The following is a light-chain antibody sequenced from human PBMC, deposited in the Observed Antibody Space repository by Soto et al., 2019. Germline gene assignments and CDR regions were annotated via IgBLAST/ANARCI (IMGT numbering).Light chain of an antibody. CDR3: QHYNSDSEA. V-gene: IGKV1-5*03. CDR1: RTISSW. Sequence: DIQMTQSPSTLSGSVGDRVTITCRASRTISSWLAWYQQKPGKAPKLLIYKASTLKSGVPSRFSGSGSETEITLTISSLQPDDCATYYCQHYNSDSEACGQGTKADIK. CDR2: KAS. J-gene: IGKJ1*01.